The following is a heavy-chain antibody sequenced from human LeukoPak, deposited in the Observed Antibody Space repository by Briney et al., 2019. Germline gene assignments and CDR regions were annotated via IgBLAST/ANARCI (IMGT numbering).Heavy chain of an antibody. CDR2: INHSGST. CDR3: ARQWLVSPLFDY. D-gene: IGHD6-19*01. CDR1: GGSLSGYY. V-gene: IGHV4-34*01. Sequence: SETLSLTCAVYGGSLSGYYWSWIRQPPGKGLEGIGEINHSGSTNYNPSLKSRVTISVDTSKNQLSLKLSSMTAADTAVYYCARQWLVSPLFDYWGQGTLVNVSS. J-gene: IGHJ4*02.